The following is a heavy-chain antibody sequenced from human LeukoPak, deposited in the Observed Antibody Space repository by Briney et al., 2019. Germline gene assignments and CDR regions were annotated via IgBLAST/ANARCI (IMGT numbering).Heavy chain of an antibody. CDR2: ISAYNGNT. J-gene: IGHJ6*03. Sequence: ASVKVSCKASGYTFTSYGISWVRQAPGQGLEWMGWISAYNGNTNYAQKLQGRVTMTTDTSTSTAYMELRSLRSDDTAVYYCARGFLFSSGYSGYYYYYMDVWGKGTTVTVSS. V-gene: IGHV1-18*01. D-gene: IGHD6-13*01. CDR1: GYTFTSYG. CDR3: ARGFLFSSGYSGYYYYYMDV.